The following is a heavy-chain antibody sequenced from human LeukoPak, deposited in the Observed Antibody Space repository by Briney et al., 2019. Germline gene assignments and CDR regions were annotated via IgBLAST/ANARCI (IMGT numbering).Heavy chain of an antibody. V-gene: IGHV3-74*01. Sequence: GGSLRLSCAASGFTFSNYWMHWVRQAPGKGLVWVSRINTDGSSTNYADSVKGRFTISRDDARDSLFLQMNSLRAEDTAVYFCVRLRRNNDRSGYYYYYDYWGQGTLVTVSS. CDR3: VRLRRNNDRSGYYYYYDY. D-gene: IGHD3-22*01. J-gene: IGHJ4*02. CDR1: GFTFSNYW. CDR2: INTDGSST.